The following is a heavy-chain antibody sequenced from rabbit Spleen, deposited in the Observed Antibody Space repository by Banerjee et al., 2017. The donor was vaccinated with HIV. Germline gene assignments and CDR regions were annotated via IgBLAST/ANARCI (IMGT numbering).Heavy chain of an antibody. CDR3: ARDLYSSGWGALSYGMDL. J-gene: IGHJ6*01. V-gene: IGHV1S7*01. CDR2: IDPVFGIT. Sequence: HLKESGGGLVQPGGSLKLSCKASGFTLSSYYMNWVRQAPGKGLEWIGYIDPVFGITYYASWVNGRFSISRENAQNTVFLQMTSLTASDTATYFCARDLYSSGWGALSYGMDLWGQGTLVTVS. CDR1: GFTLSSYY. D-gene: IGHD4-1*01.